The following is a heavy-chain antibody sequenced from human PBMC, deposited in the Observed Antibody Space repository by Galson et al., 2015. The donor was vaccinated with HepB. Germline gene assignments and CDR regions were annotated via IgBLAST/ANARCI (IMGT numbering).Heavy chain of an antibody. D-gene: IGHD6-13*01. CDR2: ISGSGDYT. J-gene: IGHJ6*03. CDR1: EFTFSRYA. V-gene: IGHV3-23*01. Sequence: SLRLSCAASEFTFSRYAMTWVRQAPGKGLEWVSGISGSGDYTYYADSVKGRFTISRDNSKNTLYVQMNSLRAEDTAVYYCAKAGVIAAGGTSYYMDVWGKGTTVTVSS. CDR3: AKAGVIAAGGTSYYMDV.